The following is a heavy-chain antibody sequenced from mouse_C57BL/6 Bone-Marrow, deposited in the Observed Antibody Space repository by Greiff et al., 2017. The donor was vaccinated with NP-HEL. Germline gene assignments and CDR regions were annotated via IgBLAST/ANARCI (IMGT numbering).Heavy chain of an antibody. CDR2: ISYDGSN. Sequence: EVQLQQSGPGLVKPSQSLSLTCSVTGYSITSGYYWNWIRQFPGNKLEWMGYISYDGSNNYNPSLKNRISITRDTSKNQFFLKLNSVTTEDTATYYCARGWNYDYGFAYWGQGTLVTVSA. V-gene: IGHV3-6*01. D-gene: IGHD2-4*01. J-gene: IGHJ3*01. CDR1: GYSITSGYY. CDR3: ARGWNYDYGFAY.